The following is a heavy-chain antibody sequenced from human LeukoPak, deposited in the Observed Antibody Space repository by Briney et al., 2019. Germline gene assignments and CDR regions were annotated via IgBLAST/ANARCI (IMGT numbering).Heavy chain of an antibody. CDR2: ISYDAKNK. Sequence: PGRSLRLCCAASAFTFSTYGMHWVRQAPGKGLEWAAVISYDAKNKYYSDSVKGRFTISRDNSKNTLYLQMNSLRAEDTAVYYCAKDRHPARTDGYYFDYWGQGTLVTVSS. J-gene: IGHJ4*02. CDR1: AFTFSTYG. CDR3: AKDRHPARTDGYYFDY. V-gene: IGHV3-30*18. D-gene: IGHD5-24*01.